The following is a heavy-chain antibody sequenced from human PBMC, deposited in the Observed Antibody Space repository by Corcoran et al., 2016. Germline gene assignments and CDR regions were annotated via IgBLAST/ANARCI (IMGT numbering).Heavy chain of an antibody. CDR1: GFSFSSYG. D-gene: IGHD2-2*02. V-gene: IGHV3-30*18. J-gene: IGHJ5*02. CDR2: ISYDGSNK. Sequence: QVQLVESGGGVVQPGRSLRLSCAASGFSFSSYGMHWVRQAPGKGLEWVAVISYDGSNKYYADSVKGRFTISRDNSKNTLYLQMSSLRTEDTAVYYCAKERVPAAISGNWFDPWGQGTLVTVSS. CDR3: AKERVPAAISGNWFDP.